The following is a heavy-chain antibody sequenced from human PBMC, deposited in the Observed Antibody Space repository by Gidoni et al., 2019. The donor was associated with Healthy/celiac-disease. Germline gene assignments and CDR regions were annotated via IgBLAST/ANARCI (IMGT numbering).Heavy chain of an antibody. CDR1: GFTFSSYA. CDR3: AKDRGYCTNGVCTFDY. CDR2: ISGSGGST. Sequence: EVQLLESGGGLVQPGGSLRLSCAASGFTFSSYAMSWVRQAPGKGLEWVSAISGSGGSTYYADSVKGRFTISRDNSKNTLYLQMNSLRAEDTAVYYCAKDRGYCTNGVCTFDYWGQGTLVTVSS. V-gene: IGHV3-23*01. J-gene: IGHJ4*02. D-gene: IGHD2-8*01.